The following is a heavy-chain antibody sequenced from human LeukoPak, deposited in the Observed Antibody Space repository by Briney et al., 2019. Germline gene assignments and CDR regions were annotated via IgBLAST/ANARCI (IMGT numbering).Heavy chain of an antibody. CDR2: ISSSSSTI. Sequence: GGSLRLSCAASGFTFSSYSMNWVRQAPEKGLEWVSYISSSSSTIYYADSVKGRFTISRDNAKSSLYLQMNSLRAEDTAVYYCARARGLLDYWGQGTLVTVSS. CDR1: GFTFSSYS. J-gene: IGHJ4*02. V-gene: IGHV3-48*01. CDR3: ARARGLLDY. D-gene: IGHD2-15*01.